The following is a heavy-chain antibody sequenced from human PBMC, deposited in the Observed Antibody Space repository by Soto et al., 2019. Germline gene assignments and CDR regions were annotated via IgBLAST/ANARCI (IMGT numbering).Heavy chain of an antibody. CDR2: IWYDGSNK. CDR3: AGEKGDFWSGYYTLDAFDI. V-gene: IGHV3-33*01. J-gene: IGHJ3*02. Sequence: PGGSLRLSCAASGFTFSSYGMHWVRQAPGKGLEWVAVIWYDGSNKYYADSVKGRFTISRDNSKNTLYLQMNSLRAEDTAVYYCAGEKGDFWSGYYTLDAFDIWGQGTMVPVSS. CDR1: GFTFSSYG. D-gene: IGHD3-3*01.